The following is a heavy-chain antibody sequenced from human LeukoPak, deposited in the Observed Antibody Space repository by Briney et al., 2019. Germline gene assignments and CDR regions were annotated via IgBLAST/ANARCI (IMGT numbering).Heavy chain of an antibody. D-gene: IGHD3-16*01. CDR2: ISGSGAGT. CDR3: AIFATVWVFVY. V-gene: IGHV3-23*01. CDR1: GFTFSSFA. J-gene: IGHJ4*02. Sequence: PGGSLRLSCAASGFTFSSFAMSWVRQAPGKGLDWVSSISGSGAGTYYADSLKGRFTISRDNSKNSLYLPMNSLRTEDTALYYCAIFATVWVFVYWGQGPLVTVS.